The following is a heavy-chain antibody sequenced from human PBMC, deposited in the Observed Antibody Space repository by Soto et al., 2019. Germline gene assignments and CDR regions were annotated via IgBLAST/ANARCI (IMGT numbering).Heavy chain of an antibody. CDR1: GGSFSGYY. CDR2: INHSGST. V-gene: IGHV4-34*01. CDR3: ARGLWFGESNWFDP. Sequence: QVQLQQWGAGLLKPSETLSLTCAVYGGSFSGYYWSWIRQPPGKGLEWIGEINHSGSTNYNPSLKRRVTISVDTSKNQFSLKLSSVTAADTAVYYCARGLWFGESNWFDPWGQGTLVTVSS. J-gene: IGHJ5*02. D-gene: IGHD3-10*01.